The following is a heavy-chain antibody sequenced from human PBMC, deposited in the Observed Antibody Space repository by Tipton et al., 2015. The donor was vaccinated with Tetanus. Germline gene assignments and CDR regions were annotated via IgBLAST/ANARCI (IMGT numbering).Heavy chain of an antibody. J-gene: IGHJ4*02. D-gene: IGHD3-3*01. CDR3: ARIYDFWSGYYSDH. V-gene: IGHV4-59*05. CDR1: GGSFSGSY. Sequence: GLVKPSGTLSLTCAVYGGSFSGSYWGWIRQPPGKGLEWIGSVYNSGGTYYNPSLKSRVTISVDTSKNQFSLKLSSVTAADTAVYYCARIYDFWSGYYSDHWGQGTLVTVSS. CDR2: VYNSGGT.